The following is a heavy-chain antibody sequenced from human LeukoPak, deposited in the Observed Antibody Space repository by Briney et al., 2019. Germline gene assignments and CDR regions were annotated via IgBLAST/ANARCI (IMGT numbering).Heavy chain of an antibody. Sequence: SETLSLTCTVSGGSIHSYFWGWFRQTPGKGLEWIGYVYSNGITDYNPSLKSRVSISVDRPKNQFSLNLNSVTAADTAVYYCARHRGGRFTESYCDYLGHGILVTVSS. J-gene: IGHJ4*01. CDR1: GGSIHSYF. D-gene: IGHD3-10*01. CDR3: ARHRGGRFTESYCDY. V-gene: IGHV4-59*08. CDR2: VYSNGIT.